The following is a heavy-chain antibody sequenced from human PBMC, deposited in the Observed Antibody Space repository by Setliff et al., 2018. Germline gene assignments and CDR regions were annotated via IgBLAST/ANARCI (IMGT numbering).Heavy chain of an antibody. CDR2: IRYDSSTR. D-gene: IGHD6-13*01. Sequence: PGGSLRLSCVASGFDFSSYGMHWVRQAPGKGLEWVTLIRYDSSTRHYADSVKGRFTISRDISKNTLYVQMNSLRPEDTAVYYCARSRYTSRWYEMSAMDVWGKGTTVTVSS. J-gene: IGHJ6*03. V-gene: IGHV3-30*02. CDR1: GFDFSSYG. CDR3: ARSRYTSRWYEMSAMDV.